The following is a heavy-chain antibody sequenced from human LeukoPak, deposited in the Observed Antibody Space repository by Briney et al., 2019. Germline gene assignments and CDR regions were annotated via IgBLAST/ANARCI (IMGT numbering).Heavy chain of an antibody. CDR3: AKNGDSERWLQPKFVTH. J-gene: IGHJ4*02. D-gene: IGHD5-24*01. Sequence: GGSLRLSCAASGFTFSSYIMHWVRQAPGKGLEWVAVISYDGSNNYYADSVKGRFTMSRDNSKNTLYLQMNSLRAEDTAVYYCAKNGDSERWLQPKFVTHWGQGTLVTVSS. CDR2: ISYDGSNN. CDR1: GFTFSSYI. V-gene: IGHV3-30*04.